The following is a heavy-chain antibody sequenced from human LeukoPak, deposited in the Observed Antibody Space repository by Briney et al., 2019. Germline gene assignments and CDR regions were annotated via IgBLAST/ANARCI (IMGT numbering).Heavy chain of an antibody. CDR2: ISAYNGNT. V-gene: IGHV1-18*01. Sequence: ASVKVSCKASGYTFTSYGISWVRQAPGQGLEWMGWISAYNGNTNYAQKLQGRVTMTTDTSTSTAYMELRSLRSDDTAVYYCARDERLWELLADYYYYGMDVWGQGTTVTVSS. CDR1: GYTFTSYG. D-gene: IGHD1-26*01. J-gene: IGHJ6*02. CDR3: ARDERLWELLADYYYYGMDV.